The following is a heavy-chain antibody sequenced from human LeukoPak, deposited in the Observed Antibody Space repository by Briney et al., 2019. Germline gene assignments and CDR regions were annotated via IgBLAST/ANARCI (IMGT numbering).Heavy chain of an antibody. V-gene: IGHV1-69*13. CDR2: IIPIFGTA. CDR1: GGTFSSYA. D-gene: IGHD3-22*01. Sequence: SVKVSCKASGGTFSSYAISWVRQAPGQGLEWMGGIIPIFGTANYAQKFQGRVTITADESTSTAYMELSSLRSEDTAVYYCARDFSPGENYYDFHAFDIWGQGTMVTVSS. CDR3: ARDFSPGENYYDFHAFDI. J-gene: IGHJ3*02.